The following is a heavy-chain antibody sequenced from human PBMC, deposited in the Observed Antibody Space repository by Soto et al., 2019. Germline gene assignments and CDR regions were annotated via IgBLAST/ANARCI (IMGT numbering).Heavy chain of an antibody. V-gene: IGHV4-39*01. CDR2: IYYSGST. CDR3: ARMYSSGYDALDV. Sequence: QLQLQESGPGLVKPSETLSLTCTVSGGSISSSSYYWGWIRQPPGKGREWIGSIYYSGSTYYNPSLKGRVTISVDTSKNQFSLKLSSVTAADTVVYNCARMYSSGYDALDVWLQRTKVTV. CDR1: GGSISSSSYY. D-gene: IGHD6-19*01. J-gene: IGHJ3*01.